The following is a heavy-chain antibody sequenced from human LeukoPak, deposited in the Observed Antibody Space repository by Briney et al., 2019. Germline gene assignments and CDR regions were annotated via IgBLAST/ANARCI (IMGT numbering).Heavy chain of an antibody. Sequence: GGSLRLSCAASGFTFSSYGMSWVRQAPGKGLEWVSVIYSGGSTYYAEAVKGGCTISRDNSTNTLYLQMNSLRAEDTAVYYCARVPAGVIGMKDAFDIWGQGTMVTVSS. CDR2: IYSGGST. V-gene: IGHV3-53*01. D-gene: IGHD3-16*02. J-gene: IGHJ3*02. CDR3: ARVPAGVIGMKDAFDI. CDR1: GFTFSSYG.